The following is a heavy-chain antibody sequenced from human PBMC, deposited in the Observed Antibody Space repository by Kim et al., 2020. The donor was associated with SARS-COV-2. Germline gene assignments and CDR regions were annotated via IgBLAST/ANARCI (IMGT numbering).Heavy chain of an antibody. D-gene: IGHD1-1*01. Sequence: GGSLRLSCVVSGFTFSDYAMNWVRQAPGKGLEWVSSISRSGGSTYYADSVKGRFTISRDNSKKVLYLQMDSLRAEDTAMYFCARDRTERTMVTPGIWGPGILVAVSS. CDR3: ARDRTERTMVTPGI. CDR2: ISRSGGST. V-gene: IGHV3-23*01. CDR1: GFTFSDYA. J-gene: IGHJ4*02.